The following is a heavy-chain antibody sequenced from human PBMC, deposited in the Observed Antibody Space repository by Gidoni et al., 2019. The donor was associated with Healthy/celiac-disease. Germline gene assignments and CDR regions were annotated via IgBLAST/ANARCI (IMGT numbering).Heavy chain of an antibody. V-gene: IGHV3-66*01. CDR2: IYSGGST. Sequence: EVQLVESGGGLVQPGGSLRLSCAASGFTVSSNYMSWVRQAPGKGLEWVSVIYSGGSTYYADSVKGRFTISRDNSKNTLYLQMNSLRAEDTAVYYCARELYYYDSSGYYYGGYYFDYWGQGTLVTVSS. CDR1: GFTVSSNY. D-gene: IGHD3-22*01. J-gene: IGHJ4*02. CDR3: ARELYYYDSSGYYYGGYYFDY.